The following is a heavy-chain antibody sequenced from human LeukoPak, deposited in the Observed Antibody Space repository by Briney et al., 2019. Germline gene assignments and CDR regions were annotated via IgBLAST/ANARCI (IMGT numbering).Heavy chain of an antibody. V-gene: IGHV1-46*01. CDR2: INPSGGIT. D-gene: IGHD3-10*01. J-gene: IGHJ4*02. Sequence: ASVKVSCKASGYTFTNYHMHWVRQAPGQGLEWMGIINPSGGITSYAQKFQGRVTMTRDMSASTVYMELSSLRSEDTAVYYCARYGHSPYFDSWGQGTLVTVSS. CDR1: GYTFTNYH. CDR3: ARYGHSPYFDS.